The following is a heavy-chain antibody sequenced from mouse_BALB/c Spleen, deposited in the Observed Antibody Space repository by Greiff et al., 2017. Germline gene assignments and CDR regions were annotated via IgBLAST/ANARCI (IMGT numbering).Heavy chain of an antibody. CDR3: ARQLGPHYAMDY. D-gene: IGHD3-1*01. CDR2: INPSSGYT. Sequence: QVQLKESGAELARPGASVKMSCKASGYTFTSYTMHWVKQRPGQGLEWIGYINPSSGYTNYNQKFKDKATLTADKSSSTAYMQLSSLTSEDSAVYYCARQLGPHYAMDYWGQGTSVTVSS. V-gene: IGHV1-4*01. J-gene: IGHJ4*01. CDR1: GYTFTSYT.